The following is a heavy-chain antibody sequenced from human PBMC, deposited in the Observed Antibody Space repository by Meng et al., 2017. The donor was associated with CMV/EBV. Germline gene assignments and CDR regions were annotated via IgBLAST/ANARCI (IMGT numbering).Heavy chain of an antibody. D-gene: IGHD3-3*01. CDR1: GYTFTSYG. CDR3: ARDGLQGYDFWSGYYSYYYYYGMDV. Sequence: ASVKVSCKASGYTFTSYGISWVRQAPGQGLEWMGWISAYNGNTNYAQKPQGRVTMTTDTSTSTAYMELRSLRSDDTAVYYCARDGLQGYDFWSGYYSYYYYYGMDVWGQGTTVTVSS. V-gene: IGHV1-18*01. J-gene: IGHJ6*02. CDR2: ISAYNGNT.